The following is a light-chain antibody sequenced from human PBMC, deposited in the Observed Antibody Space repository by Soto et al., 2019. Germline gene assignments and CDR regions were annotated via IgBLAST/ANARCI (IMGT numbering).Light chain of an antibody. CDR2: GSS. CDR3: QQTYITPYT. CDR1: QNIAGY. Sequence: DIQMTQSPSSLSVSVGDRVTITCRASQNIAGYLNWYQQKPGKAPELLIYGSSTLQGLVPSSFSGSGSGTDFTLTIRSLQPEDFATYYCQQTYITPYTFGQGTNLAIK. J-gene: IGKJ2*01. V-gene: IGKV1-39*01.